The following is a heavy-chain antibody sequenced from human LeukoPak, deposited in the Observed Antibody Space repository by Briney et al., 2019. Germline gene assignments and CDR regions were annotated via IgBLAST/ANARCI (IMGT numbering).Heavy chain of an antibody. J-gene: IGHJ4*02. Sequence: GESLTLSCAASGFTFNSYTMSWVRQARVKELEWLSTITTSDGNTYYADSVKGRFTVSRVNSKNTLYPQMNSLRAEDTAVYYCAKDGGLWVSAHWGDSWGRGTLVTVSS. CDR2: ITTSDGNT. V-gene: IGHV3-23*01. CDR3: AKDGGLWVSAHWGDS. CDR1: GFTFNSYT. D-gene: IGHD7-27*01.